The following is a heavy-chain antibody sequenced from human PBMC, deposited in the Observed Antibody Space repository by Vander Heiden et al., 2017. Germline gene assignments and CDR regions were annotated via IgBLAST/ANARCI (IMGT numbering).Heavy chain of an antibody. Sequence: EVQLLESGGGLVQPGGSLRLSCAASGFTFSSYAMSWVRQAPGKGLEWVSAISGSGGSTYYADSVKGRFTIARDNSKNTLYLQMNSLRAEDTAVYYCAKDQNHEGEDSGVVPAAKDYWGQGTLVTVSS. D-gene: IGHD2-2*01. V-gene: IGHV3-23*01. CDR2: ISGSGGST. CDR1: GFTFSSYA. J-gene: IGHJ4*02. CDR3: AKDQNHEGEDSGVVPAAKDY.